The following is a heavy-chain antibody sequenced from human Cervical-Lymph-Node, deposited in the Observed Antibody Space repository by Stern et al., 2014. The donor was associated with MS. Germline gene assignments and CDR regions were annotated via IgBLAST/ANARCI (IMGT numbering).Heavy chain of an antibody. J-gene: IGHJ4*02. CDR3: AKDLYDGCSSTSCYYVDF. V-gene: IGHV3-30*18. Sequence: VQLVESGGGVVQPGRSLRLSCAASGFTFSSYGMQWVRQAPGKGLEWVALISYDGTNQHHADSVKGRFTISRDNSKNTLYLQMNSLRPEDTAMYYCAKDLYDGCSSTSCYYVDFWGQGTLVTVSS. CDR2: ISYDGTNQ. D-gene: IGHD2-2*01. CDR1: GFTFSSYG.